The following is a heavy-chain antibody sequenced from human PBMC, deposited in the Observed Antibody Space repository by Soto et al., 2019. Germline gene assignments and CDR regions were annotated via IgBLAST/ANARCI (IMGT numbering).Heavy chain of an antibody. V-gene: IGHV1-2*02. Sequence: ASVKVSCKASGFSFTGYYIHWLRQAPGQGLEWMGWINAHSGGTEYAQKFQGRVTLTRDTSIATAYLTLTSLTSDDTALYYCAKDLTRQLAYWLDPWGQGTQVTVAS. CDR2: INAHSGGT. D-gene: IGHD6-6*01. J-gene: IGHJ5*02. CDR3: AKDLTRQLAYWLDP. CDR1: GFSFTGYY.